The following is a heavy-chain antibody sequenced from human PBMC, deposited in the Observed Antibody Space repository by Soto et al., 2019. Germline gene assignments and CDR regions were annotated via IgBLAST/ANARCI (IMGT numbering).Heavy chain of an antibody. CDR1: EFTFSSYG. V-gene: IGHV3-30*03. Sequence: GGSLRLSCAASEFTFSSYGMHWVRQTPGKGLEWVAVISYDGSNKFYADSVKGRFTISRDNSKNTLYLQMNSLRAEDTAVYYCARDHYDFWSGYYFHWGQGTLVTVSS. CDR3: ARDHYDFWSGYYFH. J-gene: IGHJ4*02. CDR2: ISYDGSNK. D-gene: IGHD3-3*01.